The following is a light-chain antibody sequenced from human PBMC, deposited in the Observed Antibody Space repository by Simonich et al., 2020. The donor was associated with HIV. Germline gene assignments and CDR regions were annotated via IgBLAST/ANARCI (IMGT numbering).Light chain of an antibody. Sequence: DIQMTQSPSSVSASVGDRVTIPCRASQAIITWLAWYQQKPGKAPKLLMSAASSLQSGVPSRFSGSGSGTNFTLTISSLQPEDFAIYYCQQANSLPYTFGQGTKLEIK. CDR2: AAS. CDR1: QAIITW. CDR3: QQANSLPYT. J-gene: IGKJ2*01. V-gene: IGKV1-12*01.